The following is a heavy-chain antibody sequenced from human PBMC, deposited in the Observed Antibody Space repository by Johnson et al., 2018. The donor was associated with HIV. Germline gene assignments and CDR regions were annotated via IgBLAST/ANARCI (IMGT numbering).Heavy chain of an antibody. D-gene: IGHD1-26*01. Sequence: QVQLVESGGGVVQPGRSLRLSCAASGFTFSTYAIHWVRQAPGKGLEWVALISYDVSNKYYADSVRGRFTISRDNSKNTLYLQMNSLRAEDTAVNYCASSAGGSFFWDAFDIWGQGTMVTVSS. CDR1: GFTFSTYA. J-gene: IGHJ3*02. V-gene: IGHV3-30*14. CDR2: ISYDVSNK. CDR3: ASSAGGSFFWDAFDI.